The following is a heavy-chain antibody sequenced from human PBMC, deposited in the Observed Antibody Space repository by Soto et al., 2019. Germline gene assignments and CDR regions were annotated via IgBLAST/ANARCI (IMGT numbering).Heavy chain of an antibody. D-gene: IGHD6-13*01. V-gene: IGHV4-39*01. CDR1: GGSLSSSSYY. Sequence: LSLTCTVSGGSLSSSSYYWGWIRQPPGKGLEWIGSIYYSGSTYYNPSLKSRVTISVDTSKNQFSLKLSSVTAADTAVYYCARPIPGYSSSWYGGNWFDPWGQGTLVTVSS. J-gene: IGHJ5*02. CDR3: ARPIPGYSSSWYGGNWFDP. CDR2: IYYSGST.